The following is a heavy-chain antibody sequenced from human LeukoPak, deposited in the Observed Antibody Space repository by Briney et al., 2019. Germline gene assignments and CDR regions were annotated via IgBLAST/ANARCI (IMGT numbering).Heavy chain of an antibody. J-gene: IGHJ4*02. CDR2: IDYRGST. Sequence: SETLSLTCTVSNSSISTYYWTWIRQTPGKGLEWIGYIDYRGSTNHNPSLKSRVTISVDSSKKQFSLRVTPVTAADTAVYYCAAGAPKFLHLIYWGRGTPVTVSS. CDR3: AAGAPKFLHLIY. V-gene: IGHV4-59*01. CDR1: NSSISTYY. D-gene: IGHD5-24*01.